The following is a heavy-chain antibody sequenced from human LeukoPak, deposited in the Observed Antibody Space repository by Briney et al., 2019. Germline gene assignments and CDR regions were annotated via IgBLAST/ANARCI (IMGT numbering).Heavy chain of an antibody. CDR1: GFTFSSYA. J-gene: IGHJ4*02. Sequence: GGSLRLSCTASGFTFSSYAMSWVRQAPGKGLEWVSAISGSGGSTYYADSVKGRFTISRDNSKNTLYLQMNSLRVEDTAVYYCAKDRTISRTGYSLVYWGQGTLVTVSS. V-gene: IGHV3-23*01. D-gene: IGHD6-13*01. CDR2: ISGSGGST. CDR3: AKDRTISRTGYSLVY.